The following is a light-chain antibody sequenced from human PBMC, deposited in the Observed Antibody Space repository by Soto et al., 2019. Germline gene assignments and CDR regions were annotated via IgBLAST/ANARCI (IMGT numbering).Light chain of an antibody. CDR1: QCVSSSD. CDR3: QGSHIWLWA. J-gene: IGKJ1*01. CDR2: GAS. V-gene: IGKV3-15*01. Sequence: TVYLAPGERVTIYWRASQCVSSSDLAWYQQKPGQAPRLLIYGASSRATGIPARFSVSESGTEITLTISSLESLVIPVYYCQGSHIWLWAFGQGTKVDIK.